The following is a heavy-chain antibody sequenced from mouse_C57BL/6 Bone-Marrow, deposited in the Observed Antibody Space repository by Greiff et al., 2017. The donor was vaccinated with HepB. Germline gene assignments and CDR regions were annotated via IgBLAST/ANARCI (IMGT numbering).Heavy chain of an antibody. Sequence: EVKLVESGPVLVKPGASVKMSCKATGYTFTDYYMNWVKQSHGKSLEWMGVINPYNGGTSYNQKFKGKATLTVDKSSSTAYMELNSLTSEDSAVYYCARRSYYSYAMDYWSQGTSVTVSS. CDR3: ARRSYYSYAMDY. CDR2: INPYNGGT. V-gene: IGHV1-19*01. D-gene: IGHD2-12*01. CDR1: GYTFTDYY. J-gene: IGHJ4*01.